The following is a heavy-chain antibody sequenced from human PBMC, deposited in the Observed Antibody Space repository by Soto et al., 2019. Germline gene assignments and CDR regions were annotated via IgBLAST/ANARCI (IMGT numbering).Heavy chain of an antibody. D-gene: IGHD5-12*01. Sequence: GESLKISCKGSGYSFTSYWISWVRQMPGKDLEWMGRIDPSDSYTNYSPSFQGHVTISADKSISTAYLQWSSLKASDTSMYSCAGHTRRDGYMGLETWGQGTLVTVAS. CDR2: IDPSDSYT. J-gene: IGHJ5*02. V-gene: IGHV5-10-1*01. CDR3: AGHTRRDGYMGLET. CDR1: GYSFTSYW.